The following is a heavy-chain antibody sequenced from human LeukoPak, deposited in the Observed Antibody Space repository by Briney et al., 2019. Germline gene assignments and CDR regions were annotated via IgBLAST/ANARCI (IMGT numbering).Heavy chain of an antibody. Sequence: SGGSLRLSCAASGFTFEEYTMHWVRHTPGRGLEWVSLISWHGTRKYYADSVKGRFTISRDNSKNSLYLQMNSLRTEDSALYYCAKAMRVTTITTVDYQYGMDVWGQGTTVTVSS. CDR1: GFTFEEYT. CDR3: AKAMRVTTITTVDYQYGMDV. J-gene: IGHJ6*02. D-gene: IGHD4-17*01. CDR2: ISWHGTRK. V-gene: IGHV3-43*01.